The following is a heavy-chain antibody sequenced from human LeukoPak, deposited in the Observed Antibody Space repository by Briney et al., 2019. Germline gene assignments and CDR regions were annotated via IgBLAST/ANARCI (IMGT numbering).Heavy chain of an antibody. CDR2: IYYSGST. CDR3: ARVWGAVGLYYYYYMDV. CDR1: GGSISSYY. D-gene: IGHD3-16*01. J-gene: IGHJ6*03. V-gene: IGHV4-59*01. Sequence: SETLSLTCTVSGGSISSYYWSWIRQPPGKGLEWIGYIYYSGSTNYNPSLKSRVTISVDTSKNQFSLKLSSVTAADTAVYYCARVWGAVGLYYYYYMDVWGKGTTVTVSS.